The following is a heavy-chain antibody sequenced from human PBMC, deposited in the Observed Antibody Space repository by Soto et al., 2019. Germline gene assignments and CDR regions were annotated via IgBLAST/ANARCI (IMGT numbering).Heavy chain of an antibody. V-gene: IGHV3-30-3*01. J-gene: IGHJ4*02. CDR1: GFTFSSYA. Sequence: VGSLRLSCAASGFTFSSYAMHWVRQAPGKGLEWVAVISYDGSNKYYADSVKGRFTISRDNSKNTLYLQMNSLRAEDTAVYYCARAFGSGYFVDWGQGTLVTVSS. CDR2: ISYDGSNK. CDR3: ARAFGSGYFVD. D-gene: IGHD3-22*01.